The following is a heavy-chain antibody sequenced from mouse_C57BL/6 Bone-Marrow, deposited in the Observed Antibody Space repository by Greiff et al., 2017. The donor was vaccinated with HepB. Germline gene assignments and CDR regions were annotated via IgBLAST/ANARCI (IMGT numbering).Heavy chain of an antibody. CDR1: GYTFTSYG. CDR2: IYPRSGNT. V-gene: IGHV1-81*01. D-gene: IGHD1-1*01. J-gene: IGHJ2*01. CDR3: AREGGLLRFDY. Sequence: VQLQESGAELARPGASVKLSCKASGYTFTSYGISWVKQRTGQGLEWIGEIYPRSGNTYYNEKFKGKATLTADKSSSTAYMELRSLTSEDSAVYFCAREGGLLRFDYWGQGTTLTVSS.